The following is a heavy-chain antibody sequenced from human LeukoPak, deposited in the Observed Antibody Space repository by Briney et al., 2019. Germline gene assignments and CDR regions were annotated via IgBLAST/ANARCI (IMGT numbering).Heavy chain of an antibody. J-gene: IGHJ4*02. V-gene: IGHV3-48*04. Sequence: PGGSLRLSCAASGFIFSSYSMSWVRQAPGKGLEWVSYINGPSDAIYYADSVKGRFSISRDNATYSVYLQMCSLRAEDTAVYYCTTYGRDGYRGYFWRQGALVTVSS. CDR3: TTYGRDGYRGYF. CDR2: INGPSDAI. D-gene: IGHD5-24*01. CDR1: GFIFSSYS.